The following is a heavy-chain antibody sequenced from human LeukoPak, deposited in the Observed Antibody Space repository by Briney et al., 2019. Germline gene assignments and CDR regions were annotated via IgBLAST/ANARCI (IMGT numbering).Heavy chain of an antibody. Sequence: GRSLRLSCADSGFTFSRYWMHWVRQTPGKGLVWVSCISADGSVTRYADSVKGRFTISRDNTKSTLYLQMHSLRAEDTAVYYCATAGGDGSRMGFDPWGQGTLVTVSS. V-gene: IGHV3-74*01. CDR1: GFTFSRYW. CDR2: ISADGSVT. J-gene: IGHJ5*02. CDR3: ATAGGDGSRMGFDP. D-gene: IGHD2-15*01.